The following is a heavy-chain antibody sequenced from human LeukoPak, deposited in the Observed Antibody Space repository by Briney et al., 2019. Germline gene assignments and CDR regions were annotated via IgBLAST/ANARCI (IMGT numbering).Heavy chain of an antibody. CDR1: GFTFSSYE. Sequence: GGSLRLSCAASGFTFSSYEMNWVRQAPGKGLEWVSYISSSGSTIYYADSVKGRFTISRDNAKNLLYLQMNSLRAEDTAVYYCARVPLFGVVIPFDYWGQGTLVTVSS. CDR3: ARVPLFGVVIPFDY. D-gene: IGHD3-3*01. CDR2: ISSSGSTI. J-gene: IGHJ4*02. V-gene: IGHV3-48*03.